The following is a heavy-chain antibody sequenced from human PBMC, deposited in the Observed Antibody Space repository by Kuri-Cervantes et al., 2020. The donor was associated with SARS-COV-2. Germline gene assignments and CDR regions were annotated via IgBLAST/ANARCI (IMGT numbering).Heavy chain of an antibody. Sequence: ASVKVSCKASGCTFNDYDMHWVRQAPGQGLEWMGWINPNSGVTNYAQKFQGWVTITRDTSISTVYMELSRLRSDYTAMYYCARSSPFWRLVVISQGGAFDIWGQGTMVTVSS. CDR3: ARSSPFWRLVVISQGGAFDI. J-gene: IGHJ3*02. CDR2: INPNSGVT. D-gene: IGHD3-22*01. V-gene: IGHV1-2*04. CDR1: GCTFNDYD.